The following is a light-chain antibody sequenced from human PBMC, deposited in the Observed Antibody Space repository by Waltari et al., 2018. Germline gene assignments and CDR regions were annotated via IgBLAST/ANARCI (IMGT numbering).Light chain of an antibody. V-gene: IGKV1-8*01. CDR3: QHYYSYPYT. Sequence: AIRMTQSPSSFSASTGDRVSITCRASQGISSYLAWYQQKPGKAPKLLIYAASTLQSGVPSRFSGSGSGTDFTLTISCLQSEDFATYYCQHYYSYPYTFGQGTTLEIK. J-gene: IGKJ2*01. CDR1: QGISSY. CDR2: AAS.